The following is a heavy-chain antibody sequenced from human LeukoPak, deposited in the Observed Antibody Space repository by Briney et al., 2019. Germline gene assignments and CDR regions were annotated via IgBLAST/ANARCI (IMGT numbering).Heavy chain of an antibody. CDR3: ARDLENHFDY. V-gene: IGHV4-39*07. D-gene: IGHD5-24*01. CDR1: GGSISSSSYY. CDR2: IYYSGST. Sequence: SETLSLTCTVSGGSISSSSYYWGWIRQPPGKGLEWIGSIYYSGSTYYNPSLKSRVTISVDTSKNQFSLKLSSVTAADTAVYYCARDLENHFDYWGQGTLVTVSS. J-gene: IGHJ4*02.